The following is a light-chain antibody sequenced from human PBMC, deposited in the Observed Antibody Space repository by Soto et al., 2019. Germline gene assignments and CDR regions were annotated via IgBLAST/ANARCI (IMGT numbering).Light chain of an antibody. CDR1: QSLNND. V-gene: IGKV1-5*01. Sequence: DIQMTQSPSTLSASVGDRVTITCRASQSLNNDLAWYQQKPGKAPNLLIYDASTLERAVPSRFSGTGSGTEFTLAINSLQPDDFATYYCQQYHRSSITFGQWTRLEI. J-gene: IGKJ5*01. CDR3: QQYHRSSIT. CDR2: DAS.